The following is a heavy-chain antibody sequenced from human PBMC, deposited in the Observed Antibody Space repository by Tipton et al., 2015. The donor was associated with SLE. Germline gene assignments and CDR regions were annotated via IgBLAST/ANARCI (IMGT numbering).Heavy chain of an antibody. V-gene: IGHV4-39*07. CDR2: IYYSGTT. CDR3: ARVNGGRAQFDY. J-gene: IGHJ4*02. CDR1: GGSISTSNCY. Sequence: TLSLTCTVSGGSISTSNCYWTWIRQPPGKGLEWIGSIYYSGTTYYNPSLKSRVTISVDTSKNQFSLKLSSVTAADTAVYYCARVNGGRAQFDYWGQGTLVSVSS. D-gene: IGHD1-26*01.